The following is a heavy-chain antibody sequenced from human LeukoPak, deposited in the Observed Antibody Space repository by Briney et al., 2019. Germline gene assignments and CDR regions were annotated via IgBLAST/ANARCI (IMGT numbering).Heavy chain of an antibody. CDR1: GFTFSGSA. V-gene: IGHV3-73*01. D-gene: IGHD4-17*01. CDR3: TRDSYGDSRPDWYFDL. J-gene: IGHJ2*01. CDR2: IRSKANSYAT. Sequence: PGGSLRLSCAASGFTFSGSAMHWVRQASGKGLEWVGRIRSKANSYATAYAASVKGRFTISRDDSKNTAYLQMNSLKTEDTAVCYCTRDSYGDSRPDWYFDLWGRGTLVTVSS.